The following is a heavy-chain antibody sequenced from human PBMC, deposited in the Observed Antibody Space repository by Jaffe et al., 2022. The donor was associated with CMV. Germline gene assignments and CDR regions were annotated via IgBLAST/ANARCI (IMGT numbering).Heavy chain of an antibody. Sequence: EVQLVQSGAEVKKPGESLKISCKGSGYSFTSYWIGWVRQMPGKGLEWMGIIYPGDSDTRYSPSFQGQVTISADKSISTAYLQWSSLKASDTAMYYCARRSAVRDSSSGYYYMDVWGKGTTVTVSS. J-gene: IGHJ6*03. V-gene: IGHV5-51*01. CDR1: GYSFTSYW. D-gene: IGHD2-15*01. CDR3: ARRSAVRDSSSGYYYMDV. CDR2: IYPGDSDT.